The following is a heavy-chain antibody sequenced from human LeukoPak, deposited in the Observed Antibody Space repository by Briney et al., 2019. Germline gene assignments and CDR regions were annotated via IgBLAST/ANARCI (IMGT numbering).Heavy chain of an antibody. V-gene: IGHV3-23*01. CDR3: AKWGDFDILTGYYVSDF. D-gene: IGHD3-9*01. CDR2: VTGRGSRT. Sequence: QPGASLRLSCVASGFTFSNYAMSWVRQAPGKRLEWVSAVTGRGSRTYYADSVKGRFTISRDNSRNTLFLQMNSLRAEDTAIYYCAKWGDFDILTGYYVSDFWGQGTLVTVSS. CDR1: GFTFSNYA. J-gene: IGHJ4*02.